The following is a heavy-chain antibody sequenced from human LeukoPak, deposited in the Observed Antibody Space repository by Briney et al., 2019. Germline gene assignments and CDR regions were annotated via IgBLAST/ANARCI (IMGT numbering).Heavy chain of an antibody. J-gene: IGHJ4*02. CDR2: IYYSGST. CDR1: GGSISSYY. V-gene: IGHV4-59*08. CDR3: ARRETYGDFDY. D-gene: IGHD4-17*01. Sequence: SETLSLTCTVSGGSISSYYWSWIRQPPGKGLEWIGYIYYSGSTNYNPSLKSRVTISVDRSKNQFSLKLSSVTAADTAVYYCARRETYGDFDYWGQGTLVTVSS.